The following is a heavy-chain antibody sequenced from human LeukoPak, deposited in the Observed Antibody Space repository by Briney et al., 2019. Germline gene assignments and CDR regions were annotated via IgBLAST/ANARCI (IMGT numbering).Heavy chain of an antibody. CDR3: ATRISYGAP. CDR2: ISGSGGST. D-gene: IGHD5-18*01. J-gene: IGHJ5*02. V-gene: IGHV3-23*01. Sequence: ETLSLTCTVSGGSISSYYWAWIRQPPGKGLEWVSAISGSGGSTYYADSVKGRFTISRDNSKNTLYLQMNSLRAEDTAVYYCATRISYGAPWGQGTLVTVSS. CDR1: GGSISSYY.